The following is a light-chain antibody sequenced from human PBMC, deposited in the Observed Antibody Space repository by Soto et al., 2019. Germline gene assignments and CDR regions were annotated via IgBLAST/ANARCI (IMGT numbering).Light chain of an antibody. CDR3: QQSYSTPRT. J-gene: IGKJ5*01. Sequence: QMTQSPSTLSASVGDRVTITCRASQSISSWLAWYQQRPGKAPSLLITDASKLESGVPPRFNGSRSETEFTLTIRNLQPDDFATYYCQQSYSTPRTFGQGTRLEVK. CDR1: QSISSW. CDR2: DAS. V-gene: IGKV1-5*01.